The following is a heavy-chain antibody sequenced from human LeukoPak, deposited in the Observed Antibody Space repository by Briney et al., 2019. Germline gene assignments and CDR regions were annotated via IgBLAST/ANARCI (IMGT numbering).Heavy chain of an antibody. CDR3: AKDWELYSSGWYLNY. CDR1: GFTFSSYG. CDR2: IPYDGSNK. V-gene: IGHV3-30*02. D-gene: IGHD6-19*01. J-gene: IGHJ4*02. Sequence: GGSLRLSCAASGFTFSSYGMHWVRQAPGEGLEWVAFIPYDGSNKYYADSLKGRFSISRDNSKNTLYLQMNSLRAEDTAVYYCAKDWELYSSGWYLNYWGQGTLFTVSS.